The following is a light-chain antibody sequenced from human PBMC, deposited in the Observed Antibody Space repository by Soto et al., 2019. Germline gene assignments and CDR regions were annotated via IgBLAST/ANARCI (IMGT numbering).Light chain of an antibody. J-gene: IGKJ2*01. V-gene: IGKV1-39*01. Sequence: DLQMTQSPSSLSASVGDRVTITCRASQSISSYLNWYQQKPGKAPKLLIYAASSLQSGVPSRFSASGSGTDFTLTISSLQPEDFATYYCQQSYSTPYTFGQGTKLEIK. CDR2: AAS. CDR1: QSISSY. CDR3: QQSYSTPYT.